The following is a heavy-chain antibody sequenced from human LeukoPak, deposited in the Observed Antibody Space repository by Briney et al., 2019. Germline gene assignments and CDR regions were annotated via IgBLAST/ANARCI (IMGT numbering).Heavy chain of an antibody. Sequence: PSETLSLTCAIYGGSFSGYYWSWIRQPPGKGLEWIGEINHSGSTNYNPSLKSRVTISVDTSKNQFSLKLKSVTAADTAVYYCARSEASHYFDSWGQGTPVTVCS. J-gene: IGHJ4*02. D-gene: IGHD2-2*01. CDR2: INHSGST. CDR1: GGSFSGYY. CDR3: ARSEASHYFDS. V-gene: IGHV4-34*01.